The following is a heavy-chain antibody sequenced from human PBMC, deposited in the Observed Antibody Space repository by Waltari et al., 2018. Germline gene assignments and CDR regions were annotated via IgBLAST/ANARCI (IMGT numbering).Heavy chain of an antibody. V-gene: IGHV5-51*01. J-gene: IGHJ4*02. CDR1: GYSFTSYW. D-gene: IGHD3-22*01. CDR2: IYPGDSDT. Sequence: EVQLVQSGAEVKKPGESLKISCKGSGYSFTSYWIGWVRQMPGKGLEWMGIIYPGDSDTIYSPSFQGQVTISADKSISTAYLQWSSLKASDTAMYYCARLRDTDSSGYPYYFDYCGQGTLVTVSS. CDR3: ARLRDTDSSGYPYYFDY.